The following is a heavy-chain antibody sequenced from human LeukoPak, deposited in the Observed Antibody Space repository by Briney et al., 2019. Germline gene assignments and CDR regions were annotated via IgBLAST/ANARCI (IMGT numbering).Heavy chain of an antibody. V-gene: IGHV4-39*01. CDR1: GDSISSSSYY. D-gene: IGHD3-10*01. J-gene: IGHJ4*02. CDR2: IFYSGST. Sequence: PSETLSLTCTVSGDSISSSSYYWGWIRQPPGKGLEWIGTIFYSGSTYYNPSLKSRVTLSVDTSKNQFSLKLSSVTAADTAVYYCARRKVLWFGELFRRSQTRGTGIDYWGQGTLVTVSS. CDR3: ARRKVLWFGELFRRSQTRGTGIDY.